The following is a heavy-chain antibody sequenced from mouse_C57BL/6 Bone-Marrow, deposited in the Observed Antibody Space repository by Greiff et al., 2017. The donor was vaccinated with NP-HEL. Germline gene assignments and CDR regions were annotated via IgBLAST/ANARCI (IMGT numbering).Heavy chain of an antibody. D-gene: IGHD1-1*01. Sequence: VQLQQSGAELVRPGASVKLSCTVSGFNIKDDYMHWVKQRPEQGLEWIGWIDPENGDTEYASKFQGKATITADTSSNTAYLQRSSLTSEDTAVYYCTTGGSSPYAMDYWGQGTSVTVSS. CDR2: IDPENGDT. V-gene: IGHV14-4*01. J-gene: IGHJ4*01. CDR1: GFNIKDDY. CDR3: TTGGSSPYAMDY.